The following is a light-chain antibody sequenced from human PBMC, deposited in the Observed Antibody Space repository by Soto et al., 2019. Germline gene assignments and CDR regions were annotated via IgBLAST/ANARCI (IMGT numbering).Light chain of an antibody. J-gene: IGKJ1*01. V-gene: IGKV3-20*01. CDR3: QHYGRSSWT. CDR1: QTVRSGF. CDR2: GAS. Sequence: DIELTQSPGTLSLSPGERVTLSCRASQTVRSGFVAWYQQKPGQAPRLLIYGASTRATGIPVRFSGSGSGTVFTLTIGRLEPEDLAVYYCQHYGRSSWTFGQGTKVEIK.